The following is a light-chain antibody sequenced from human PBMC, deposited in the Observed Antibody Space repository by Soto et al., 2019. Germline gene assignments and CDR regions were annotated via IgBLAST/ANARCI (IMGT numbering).Light chain of an antibody. CDR3: QQYGSSPT. CDR2: GTS. J-gene: IGKJ5*01. Sequence: EILLTQSPGTLSLSPGERATLSCRASQRVSSTYLAWYQQKPGQAPRLLIYGTSSRATGIPTRFSGSGSGTDFTLSITRLEPEDFAVYYCQQYGSSPTFGQGTRLEIK. V-gene: IGKV3-20*01. CDR1: QRVSSTY.